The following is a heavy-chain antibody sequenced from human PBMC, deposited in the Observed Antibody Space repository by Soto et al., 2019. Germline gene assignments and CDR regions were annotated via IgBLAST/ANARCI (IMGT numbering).Heavy chain of an antibody. J-gene: IGHJ4*02. CDR1: GFTFSSYS. V-gene: IGHV3-48*01. CDR3: ARDRDIVADGGNYFDY. D-gene: IGHD5-12*01. Sequence: GGSLRLSCAASGFTFSSYSMNWVRQAPGKGLEWVSYISSSSSTIYYADSVKGRFTISRDNAKNSLYLQMNSLRAEDTAVYYCARDRDIVADGGNYFDYWGQGTLVTVSS. CDR2: ISSSSSTI.